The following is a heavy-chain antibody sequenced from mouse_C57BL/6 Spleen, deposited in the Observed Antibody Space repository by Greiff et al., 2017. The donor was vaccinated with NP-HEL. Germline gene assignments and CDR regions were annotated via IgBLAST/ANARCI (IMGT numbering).Heavy chain of an antibody. CDR2: IRNKANGYTT. Sequence: DVHLVESGGGLVQPGGSLSLSCAASGFTFTDYYMSWVRQPPGKALEWLGFIRNKANGYTTEYSASVKGRFTISRDNSQSILYLQMNALRAEDSATYYCARYKGYSNYFDYWGQGTTLTVSS. V-gene: IGHV7-3*01. J-gene: IGHJ2*01. CDR1: GFTFTDYY. D-gene: IGHD2-5*01. CDR3: ARYKGYSNYFDY.